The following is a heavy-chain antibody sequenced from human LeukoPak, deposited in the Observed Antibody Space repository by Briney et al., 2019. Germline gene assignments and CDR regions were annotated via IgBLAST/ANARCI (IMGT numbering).Heavy chain of an antibody. Sequence: PGGSLRLSCAASGFTFSNAWMSWVRQAPGKGLEWVGRIKSKTDGGTTDYAAPVKGRFTISRDDSKNTLYLQMNSLKTEDTALYYCTTGDPESGLYAFGIWGQGTMVTVSS. D-gene: IGHD3-10*01. CDR2: IKSKTDGGTT. J-gene: IGHJ3*02. CDR1: GFTFSNAW. CDR3: TTGDPESGLYAFGI. V-gene: IGHV3-15*01.